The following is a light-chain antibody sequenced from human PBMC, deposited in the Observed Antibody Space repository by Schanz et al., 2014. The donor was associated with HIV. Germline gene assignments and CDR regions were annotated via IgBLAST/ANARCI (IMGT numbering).Light chain of an antibody. CDR1: QSVSGD. J-gene: IGKJ5*01. Sequence: EIVLTQSPGTLSLSPGERATLSCRASQSVSGDYFAWYQQKPGQAPRLLIYGASSRAAGIPDRFSGSGSGTEFTLTISSLQSEDFAVYYCQQYNDWPPITFGQGTRLEIK. CDR3: QQYNDWPPIT. CDR2: GAS. V-gene: IGKV3D-15*01.